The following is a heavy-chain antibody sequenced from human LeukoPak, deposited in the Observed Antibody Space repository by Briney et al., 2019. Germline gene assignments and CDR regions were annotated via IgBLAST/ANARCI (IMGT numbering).Heavy chain of an antibody. CDR1: GGSFSGYY. J-gene: IGHJ4*02. V-gene: IGHV4-34*01. Sequence: SETLSLTCAVYGGSFSGYYWSWIRQPPGKGLEWIGEINHSGSTNYNPSLKSRVTISVDTSKNQFSLKLSTVTAADTAVYYCARGHRQWLVRPFDYWGQGTLVTVSS. D-gene: IGHD6-19*01. CDR2: INHSGST. CDR3: ARGHRQWLVRPFDY.